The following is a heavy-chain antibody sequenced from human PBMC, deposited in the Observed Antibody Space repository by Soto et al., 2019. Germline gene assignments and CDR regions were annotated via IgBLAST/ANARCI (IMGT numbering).Heavy chain of an antibody. D-gene: IGHD3-10*01. CDR2: IYYSGST. J-gene: IGHJ5*02. V-gene: IGHV4-30-4*01. CDR1: GGSISSGDYY. Sequence: SETLSLTCTVSGGSISSGDYYWSWIRQPPGKGLEWIGYIYYSGSTYYNPSLKSRVTISVDTSKNQFSLKLSSVTAADTAVYYCARGLGHDSGSYYNRRFDPWGQGTLVTVSS. CDR3: ARGLGHDSGSYYNRRFDP.